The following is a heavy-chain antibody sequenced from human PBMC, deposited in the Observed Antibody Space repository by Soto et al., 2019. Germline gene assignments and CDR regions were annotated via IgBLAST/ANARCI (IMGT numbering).Heavy chain of an antibody. CDR3: ARLVVVAPFANA. CDR1: GSAISYNSYY. V-gene: IGHV4-39*02. Sequence: PSETLSLTFSVSGSAISYNSYYWGWIRQPRGKGVEWVGGISYTATPYNGASPKDRVTISVDTSKNSAALKLRTVTATDTAVYFCARLVVVAPFANAWGQEALLTVSS. CDR2: ISYTATP. D-gene: IGHD2-21*01. J-gene: IGHJ4*02.